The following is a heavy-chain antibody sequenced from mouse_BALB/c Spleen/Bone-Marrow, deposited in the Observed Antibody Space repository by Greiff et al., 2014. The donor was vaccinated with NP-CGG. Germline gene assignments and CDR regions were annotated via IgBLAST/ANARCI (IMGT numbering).Heavy chain of an antibody. CDR2: ISPSNGRS. CDR1: GYSFTSYW. V-gene: IGHV1S81*02. J-gene: IGHJ4*01. CDR3: TRSELRRGGYALDY. D-gene: IGHD2-12*01. Sequence: QVQLQQSRAELVKPGASVKLSCKASGYSFTSYWMHWVKQRPGQGLEWIGEISPSNGRSNYNDRFKSKATLTVDKSSSTAYMQLSGLTSEDSAVYYCTRSELRRGGYALDYWGLGTSVTVSS.